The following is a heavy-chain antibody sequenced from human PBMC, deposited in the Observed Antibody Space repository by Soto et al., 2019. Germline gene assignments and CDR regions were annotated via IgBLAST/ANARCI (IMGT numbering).Heavy chain of an antibody. CDR1: GVSFSGYY. Sequence: SETLSLTCADYGVSFSGYYWSWIRQPPGKGLEWIGEINHSGSTNYNPSLKSRVTISVDTSKNQFSLKLSSVTAADTAVYYCARARAITMVRGVMVDYWGQGTLVTVSS. CDR3: ARARAITMVRGVMVDY. J-gene: IGHJ4*02. CDR2: INHSGST. D-gene: IGHD3-10*01. V-gene: IGHV4-34*01.